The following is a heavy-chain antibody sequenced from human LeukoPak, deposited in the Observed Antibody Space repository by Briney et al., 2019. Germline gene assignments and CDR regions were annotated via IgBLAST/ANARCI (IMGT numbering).Heavy chain of an antibody. Sequence: SVKVSCKASGGTFSSYAISWVRQAPGQGLEWMGGIIPIFGTANYAQSLQGRVTITTDESTSTAYMELSSLRSEGTAVYYCASYYYDSSGYYGPLDYWGQGTLVTVSS. CDR3: ASYYYDSSGYYGPLDY. J-gene: IGHJ4*02. CDR1: GGTFSSYA. D-gene: IGHD3-22*01. CDR2: IIPIFGTA. V-gene: IGHV1-69*05.